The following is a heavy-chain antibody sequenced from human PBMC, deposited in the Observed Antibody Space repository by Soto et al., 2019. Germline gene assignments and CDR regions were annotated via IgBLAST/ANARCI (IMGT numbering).Heavy chain of an antibody. CDR1: GFTVSSNY. V-gene: IGHV3-53*04. CDR2: IYSGGST. J-gene: IGHJ3*02. D-gene: IGHD1-1*01. Sequence: GGSLRLPCAASGFTVSSNYMSWVRQAPGKGLEWVSVIYSGGSTYYADSVKGRFTISRHNSKNTLYLQMNSLRAEDTAVYYCARDQSGLDDAFDIWGQGTMVTVSS. CDR3: ARDQSGLDDAFDI.